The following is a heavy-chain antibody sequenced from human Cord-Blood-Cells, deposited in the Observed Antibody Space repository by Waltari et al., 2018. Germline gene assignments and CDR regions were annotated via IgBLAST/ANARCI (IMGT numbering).Heavy chain of an antibody. CDR1: GGTFSSYA. D-gene: IGHD6-13*01. CDR2: ISPIFGTA. V-gene: IGHV1-69*06. J-gene: IGHJ6*02. Sequence: QVQLVQSGAEVKKPGSSVKVSCKASGGTFSSYAISWVRQAPGQGLEWMGGISPIFGTANYAQKFQGRVTITADKSTSTAYMELSSLRSEDTAVYYCARAPSRVAAAVYYHYGMDVWGQGTTVTVSS. CDR3: ARAPSRVAAAVYYHYGMDV.